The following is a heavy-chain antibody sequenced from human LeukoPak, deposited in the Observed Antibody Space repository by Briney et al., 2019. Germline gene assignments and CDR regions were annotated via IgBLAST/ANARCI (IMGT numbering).Heavy chain of an antibody. CDR1: GFNFNDAA. V-gene: IGHV3-23*01. CDR3: AKDIQLSA. J-gene: IGHJ3*01. Sequence: GGSLRLSCAASGFNFNDAAMTWVRRAPGKGLEWVSLIASSGRNTYYTDSVRGRFTISRDNSKKTLSLQMNSLRVEDTAIYYCAKDIQLSAWGLGTMVTVSS. CDR2: IASSGRNT. D-gene: IGHD3-16*02.